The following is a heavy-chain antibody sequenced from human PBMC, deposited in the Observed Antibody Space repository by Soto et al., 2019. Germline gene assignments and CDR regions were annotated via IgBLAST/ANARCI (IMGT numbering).Heavy chain of an antibody. D-gene: IGHD5-18*01. Sequence: QVQLVESGGGVVQPGRSLRLSCAASGFTFSSYGMHWVRQAPGKGLEWVAVIWYDGSNKYYADSVKGRFTISRDNSKNTLYLQMNSLRAEATAVYYCARDLIHVDTAMGTNYCGMDVWGQGTTVTVSS. V-gene: IGHV3-33*01. CDR1: GFTFSSYG. CDR3: ARDLIHVDTAMGTNYCGMDV. CDR2: IWYDGSNK. J-gene: IGHJ6*02.